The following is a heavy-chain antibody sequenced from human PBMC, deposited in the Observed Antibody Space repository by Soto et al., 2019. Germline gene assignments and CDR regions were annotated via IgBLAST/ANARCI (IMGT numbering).Heavy chain of an antibody. J-gene: IGHJ6*03. D-gene: IGHD3-10*01. CDR1: GDSISSRGYT. Sequence: QLQLQESGSGLVKPLQTLSLTCGISGDSISSRGYTWTWIRLPPGKGLEWIGYIYPSGAAYYNPSLKSRVTISLETSKNRFSLNVKSATAADTAVYYCARAVFSSILYIDFWGQGTTVTVSS. CDR2: IYPSGAA. V-gene: IGHV4-30-2*01. CDR3: ARAVFSSILYIDF.